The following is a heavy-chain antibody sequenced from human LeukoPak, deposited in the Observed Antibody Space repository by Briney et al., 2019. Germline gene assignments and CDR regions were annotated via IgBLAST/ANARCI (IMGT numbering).Heavy chain of an antibody. Sequence: GGSLRLSCAASGFTFSNYGMHWVRQAPGKGLEWAAVISYDGSMKYYADSVKGRFTISRDNSKNTLYLQMNSLRAEDTAVYYCAKDNRIGGAFDIWGQGTMVTVSS. V-gene: IGHV3-30*18. CDR2: ISYDGSMK. J-gene: IGHJ3*02. CDR3: AKDNRIGGAFDI. D-gene: IGHD1-14*01. CDR1: GFTFSNYG.